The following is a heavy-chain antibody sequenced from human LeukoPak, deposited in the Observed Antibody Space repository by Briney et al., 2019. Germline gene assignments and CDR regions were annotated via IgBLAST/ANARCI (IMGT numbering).Heavy chain of an antibody. CDR2: IIPIFGTA. J-gene: IGHJ6*02. CDR3: ASGFRRVDGYNPHYYYYGMDV. CDR1: GYTFSSYA. Sequence: ASVKVSCKASGYTFSSYAMNWVRQAPGQGLEWMGGIIPIFGTANYAQKFQGRVTITADESTSTAYMELSSLRSEDTAVYYCASGFRRVDGYNPHYYYYGMDVWGQGTTVTVSS. V-gene: IGHV1-69*13. D-gene: IGHD5-24*01.